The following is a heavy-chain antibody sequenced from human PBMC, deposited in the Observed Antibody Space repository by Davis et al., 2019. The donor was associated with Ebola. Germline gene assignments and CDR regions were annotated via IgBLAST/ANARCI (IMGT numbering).Heavy chain of an antibody. V-gene: IGHV3-21*01. CDR2: ISGGGSFI. J-gene: IGHJ4*02. CDR3: ARSYDSGTYKEYYFDN. D-gene: IGHD3-10*01. Sequence: GESLKISCAASGFTFSASTMNWVRQAPGKGLEWVSSISGGGSFIYYADSVKGRFTISRDNAENSLSLQMNSLRAEDTAVYYCARSYDSGTYKEYYFDNWGQGTLVTVSS. CDR1: GFTFSAST.